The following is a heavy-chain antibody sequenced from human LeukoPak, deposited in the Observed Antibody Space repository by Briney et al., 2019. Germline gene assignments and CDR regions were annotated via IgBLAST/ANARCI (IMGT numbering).Heavy chain of an antibody. D-gene: IGHD6-13*01. CDR3: AKDRVAAAGVGEFDY. V-gene: IGHV3-23*01. J-gene: IGHJ4*02. CDR1: GFTISSYA. Sequence: PGGSLRLSCAASGFTISSYAMSWVRQAPGKGLEWVSAISGITDRTYYAESVKGRFTISRDNSKNTLYLQMNSLRVEDTALYYCAKDRVAAAGVGEFDYWGQGTLVTVSS. CDR2: ISGITDRT.